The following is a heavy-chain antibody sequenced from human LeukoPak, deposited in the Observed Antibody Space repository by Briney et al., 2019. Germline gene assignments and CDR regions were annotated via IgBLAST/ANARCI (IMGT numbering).Heavy chain of an antibody. D-gene: IGHD6-13*01. CDR3: ARDRMKYSSSWYGFDY. Sequence: PKASVKVSCKASGGTFSSYAISWVRQAPGQGLEWMGGIIPIFGTANYAQKFQGRVTITADESTSTAYMELSSLRSEDTAVYYCARDRMKYSSSWYGFDYWGQGTLVTVSS. V-gene: IGHV1-69*13. CDR1: GGTFSSYA. J-gene: IGHJ4*02. CDR2: IIPIFGTA.